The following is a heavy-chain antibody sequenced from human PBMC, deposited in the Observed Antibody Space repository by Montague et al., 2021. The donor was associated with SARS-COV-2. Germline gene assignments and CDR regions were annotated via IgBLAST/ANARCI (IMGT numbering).Heavy chain of an antibody. J-gene: IGHJ6*03. CDR1: GGSFSVYY. Sequence: SETLSLTCAVYGGSFSVYYWSWIRQPPGKGLEWIGEINHSGSTNYNPSLKSRVTISVDTSKNQVSLKLSSVTAADTAVYYCARMRFFDWPPHYYMDVGGKGTTVTVSS. CDR3: ARMRFFDWPPHYYMDV. CDR2: INHSGST. D-gene: IGHD3-9*01. V-gene: IGHV4-34*01.